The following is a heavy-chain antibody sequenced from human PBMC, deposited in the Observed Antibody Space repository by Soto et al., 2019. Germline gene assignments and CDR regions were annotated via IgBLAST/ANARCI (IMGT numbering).Heavy chain of an antibody. J-gene: IGHJ6*02. Sequence: PGESLKISCKGFGNNFTSYWINWVRQMPGKGLEWMGRIDPIDSYTEYSPSFQGHVSISADKSITTAYLQLSSLKSSYTAMYYFWSRYILHYDCTYSLDVWGQGTLVTVSS. V-gene: IGHV5-10-1*01. D-gene: IGHD3-22*01. CDR3: WSRYILHYDCTYSLDV. CDR1: GNNFTSYW. CDR2: IDPIDSYT.